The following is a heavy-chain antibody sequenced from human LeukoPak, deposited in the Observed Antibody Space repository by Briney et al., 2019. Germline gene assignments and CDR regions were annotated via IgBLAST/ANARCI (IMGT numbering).Heavy chain of an antibody. CDR2: ISGSGGST. CDR1: GFTFSSYA. V-gene: IGHV3-23*01. Sequence: GGSLRLSCAASGFTFSSYAMSWVRQAPGKGLEWVSAISGSGGSTYYADSVKGRFTISRDNSKNTLYLQMNSLRAEDTAVYYCAASANRHYYYYGMDVWGQGTTVTVSS. D-gene: IGHD4/OR15-4a*01. J-gene: IGHJ6*02. CDR3: AASANRHYYYYGMDV.